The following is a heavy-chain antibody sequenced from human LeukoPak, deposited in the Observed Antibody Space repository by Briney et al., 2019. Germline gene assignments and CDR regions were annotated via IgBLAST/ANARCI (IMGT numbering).Heavy chain of an antibody. CDR3: TRVRGDYGGNSDY. Sequence: GGSLRVSCAASGFSLSNYWMHWVRQAPGKGLVWVSCIKGDGSTITYADSVKGRFTISRDNAKNTLYLQMNSLRAEDTAVYYCTRVRGDYGGNSDYWGQGTLVAVSS. J-gene: IGHJ4*02. D-gene: IGHD4-23*01. CDR2: IKGDGSTI. V-gene: IGHV3-74*01. CDR1: GFSLSNYW.